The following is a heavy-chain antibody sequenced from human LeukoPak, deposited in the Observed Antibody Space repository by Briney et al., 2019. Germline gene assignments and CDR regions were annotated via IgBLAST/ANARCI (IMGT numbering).Heavy chain of an antibody. CDR2: INPSGGST. Sequence: ASVKVSCKASGYTFTGYYMHWVRQAPGQGLEWMGIINPSGGSTSYAQKFQGRVTMTRDMSTSTVYMELSSLGSEDTAVYYCARELAAVAGPLDYWGQGTLVTVSS. J-gene: IGHJ4*02. D-gene: IGHD6-19*01. V-gene: IGHV1-46*01. CDR1: GYTFTGYY. CDR3: ARELAAVAGPLDY.